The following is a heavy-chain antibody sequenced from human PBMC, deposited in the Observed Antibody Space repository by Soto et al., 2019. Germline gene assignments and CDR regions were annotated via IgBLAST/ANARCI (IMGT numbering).Heavy chain of an antibody. CDR2: IYYSGST. J-gene: IGHJ4*01. V-gene: IGHV4-30-4*01. Sequence: SETLSLTCTVSGGSISSGDYYWSWIRQPPGKGLEWIGYIYYSGSTYYNPSLKSRVTISVDTSKNQFSLKLSSVTAADTAVYYCARGSYYYDSSGYYHYWGHEPWSPSPQ. D-gene: IGHD3-22*01. CDR3: ARGSYYYDSSGYYHY. CDR1: GGSISSGDYY.